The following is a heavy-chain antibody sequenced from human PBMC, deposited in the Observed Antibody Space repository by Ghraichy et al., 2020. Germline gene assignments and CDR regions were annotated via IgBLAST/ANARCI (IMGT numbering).Heavy chain of an antibody. CDR3: ARGLTTLIPFDY. J-gene: IGHJ4*02. CDR1: GDSISARSYY. Sequence: ESLNISCTVSGDSISARSYYWGWIRPSPVRGLEWIGSIYHTGTTHYFPSLRGRVTMSVDTSKNQFSLNLTTVTAADTAVYYCARGLTTLIPFDYWGRGILVTVSA. D-gene: IGHD1-1*01. V-gene: IGHV4-39*01. CDR2: IYHTGTT.